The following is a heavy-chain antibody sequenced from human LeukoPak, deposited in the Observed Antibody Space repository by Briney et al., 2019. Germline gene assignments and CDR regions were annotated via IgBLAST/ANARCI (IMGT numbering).Heavy chain of an antibody. CDR2: INTDGSST. D-gene: IGHD3-22*01. CDR1: GFPFSSYW. CDR3: ARGVYWDSSVYSLAH. V-gene: IGHV3-74*01. Sequence: GGSLRLSCAASGFPFSSYWMHWVRQAPGKGLVWVSRINTDGSSTRDADSVKGRFTISRDNAKNTVNLQMNSLRAEDTAVYYCARGVYWDSSVYSLAHWGQGILVTLST. J-gene: IGHJ4*02.